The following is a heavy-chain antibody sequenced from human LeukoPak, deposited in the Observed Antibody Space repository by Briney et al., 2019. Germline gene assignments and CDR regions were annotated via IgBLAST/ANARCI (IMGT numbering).Heavy chain of an antibody. CDR1: GGTFSSYA. D-gene: IGHD2-15*01. V-gene: IGHV1-69*01. CDR3: GGSGGSSLGYAADY. J-gene: IGHJ4*02. Sequence: GASVKVSCKASGGTFSSYAISWVRQAPGQGLEWMGGIIPIFGTTNYAQKFQGRVTITADESTSTVSMELSSLRSEDTAVYYCGGSGGSSLGYAADYWGQGTLVTVSS. CDR2: IIPIFGTT.